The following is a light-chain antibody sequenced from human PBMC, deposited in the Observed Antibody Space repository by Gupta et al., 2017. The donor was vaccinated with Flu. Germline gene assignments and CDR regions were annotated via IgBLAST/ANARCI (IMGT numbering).Light chain of an antibody. CDR3: QTADRSGTWV. CDR2: KDT. V-gene: IGLV3-25*02. CDR1: SLPDQY. Sequence: SSELKQPPSVSVSPGPTATITCSGDSLPDQYAYWYQQRPGQAPRLIIFKDTGRPSGIPERFSGSSSGTGVTLTISGVQAADEADYYCQTADRSGTWVFGGGTRLTVL. J-gene: IGLJ3*02.